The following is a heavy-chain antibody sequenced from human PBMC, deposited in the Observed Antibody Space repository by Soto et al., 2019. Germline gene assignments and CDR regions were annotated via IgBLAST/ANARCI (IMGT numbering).Heavy chain of an antibody. D-gene: IGHD3-10*01. CDR2: IIPIFGTA. CDR3: ARAGYYYGSGSYYTNWFDP. J-gene: IGHJ5*02. Sequence: QVQLVHSGAEVKKPGSSVKVSCKATGGTFSSYAISWVRQAPGQGLEWMGGIIPIFGTANYAQKFQGRVTITADESTVTAYMELSSLGSEDTAVYNCARAGYYYGSGSYYTNWFDPWGQGTLVTVSS. CDR1: GGTFSSYA. V-gene: IGHV1-69*12.